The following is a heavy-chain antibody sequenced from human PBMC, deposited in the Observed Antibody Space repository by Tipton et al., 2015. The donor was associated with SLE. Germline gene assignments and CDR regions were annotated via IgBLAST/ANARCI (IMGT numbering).Heavy chain of an antibody. CDR3: AMRRGTADAFSYFDY. Sequence: GSLRLSCAASGFTFNIHAMTWVRQAPGKGLKWVSGISGGRTYYSDSVKVRFSISRDNSKNTLYLQMNSLRAEDTAVHYCAMRRGTADAFSYFDYWGQGMLVTVSS. CDR1: GFTFNIHA. V-gene: IGHV3-23*01. J-gene: IGHJ4*02. D-gene: IGHD1/OR15-1a*01. CDR2: ISGGRT.